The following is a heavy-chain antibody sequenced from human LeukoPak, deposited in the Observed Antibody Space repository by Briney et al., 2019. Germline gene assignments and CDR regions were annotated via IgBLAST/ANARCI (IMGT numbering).Heavy chain of an antibody. CDR1: GGSISSGGYY. V-gene: IGHV4-30-2*01. Sequence: KSSETLSLTCTVSGGSISSGGYYWSWIRQPPGKGLEWIGYIYHSGSTYYNPSLKSRVTISVDRSKNQFSLKLSSVTAADTAVYYCARVPGMGSTETVYSSSLDPWGQGTLVTVSS. CDR3: ARVPGMGSTETVYSSSLDP. D-gene: IGHD6-6*01. J-gene: IGHJ5*02. CDR2: IYHSGST.